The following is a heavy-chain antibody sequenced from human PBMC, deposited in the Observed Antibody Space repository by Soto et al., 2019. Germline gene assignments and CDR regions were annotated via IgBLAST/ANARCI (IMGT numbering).Heavy chain of an antibody. V-gene: IGHV4-34*01. D-gene: IGHD2-15*01. CDR2: INHSGST. CDR1: GGSFSGYY. Sequence: SETLSLTCAVYGGSFSGYYWSWIRQPPGKGLEWIGEINHSGSTNYNPSLKSRVTISVDTSKNQFSLKLSSVTAADTAVYYCARLPLGYCSGGSCYFDYWGQGTLVTVSS. J-gene: IGHJ4*02. CDR3: ARLPLGYCSGGSCYFDY.